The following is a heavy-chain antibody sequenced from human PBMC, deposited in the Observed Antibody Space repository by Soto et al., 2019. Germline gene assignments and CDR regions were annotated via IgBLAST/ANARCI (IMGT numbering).Heavy chain of an antibody. CDR3: ARGQYSYDSSFDD. V-gene: IGHV4-59*01. D-gene: IGHD3-22*01. CDR2: IYYSGST. Sequence: QVQLQESGPGLVKPSETLSLTCTVSGGSISSYYWSWIRQPPGKGLEWIGYIYYSGSTNYNPSLKIRLTISVDPSKNQFSLQLSSLPAADTAVYYCARGQYSYDSSFDDWGQGTLGTVSS. CDR1: GGSISSYY. J-gene: IGHJ4*02.